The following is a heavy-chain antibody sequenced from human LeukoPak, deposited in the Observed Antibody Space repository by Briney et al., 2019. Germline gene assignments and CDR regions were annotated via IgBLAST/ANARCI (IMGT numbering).Heavy chain of an antibody. CDR1: GGSISSSSYY. CDR2: IYYSGST. V-gene: IGHV4-39*01. Sequence: SETLSLTCTVSGGSISSSSYYWGWIRQPPGKGLEWIGSIYYSGSTYYNPSLKSRVTISVDTSKNQFSLKLSSVTAADTAVYYCARPETGIPYSNYEGWGQGTLVTVSS. CDR3: ARPETGIPYSNYEG. J-gene: IGHJ4*02. D-gene: IGHD4-11*01.